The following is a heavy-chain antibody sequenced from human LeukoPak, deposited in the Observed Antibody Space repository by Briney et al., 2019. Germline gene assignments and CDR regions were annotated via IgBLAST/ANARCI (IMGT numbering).Heavy chain of an antibody. CDR3: AKDPLERTVTPFYYGMDV. V-gene: IGHV3-21*01. J-gene: IGHJ6*04. D-gene: IGHD4-17*01. CDR1: GFTFSSYS. CDR2: ISSSSSYI. Sequence: NPGGSLRLSCAASGFTFSSYSMNWVRQAPGKGLEWVSSISSSSSYIYYADSVKGRFTISRDNAKNTLYLQMNSLRAEDTAVYYCAKDPLERTVTPFYYGMDVWGKGTTVTVSS.